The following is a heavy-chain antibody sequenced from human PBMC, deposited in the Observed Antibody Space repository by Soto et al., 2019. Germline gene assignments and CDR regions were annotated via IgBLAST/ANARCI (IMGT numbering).Heavy chain of an antibody. CDR2: IGGSGDDT. J-gene: IGHJ4*02. Sequence: GGSLRLSCAASGFTFSSCAMSWVRQAPGKGLEWVSGIGGSGDDTEYTDSVKGRFTISRDNSKNTLYLQMNSLRAADTAVYYCARSSDSSGYHQYDYWGQGTLVTVSS. D-gene: IGHD3-22*01. CDR3: ARSSDSSGYHQYDY. V-gene: IGHV3-23*01. CDR1: GFTFSSCA.